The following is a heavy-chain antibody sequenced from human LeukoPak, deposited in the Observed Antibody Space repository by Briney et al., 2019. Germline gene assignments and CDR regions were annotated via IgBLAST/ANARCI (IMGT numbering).Heavy chain of an antibody. CDR3: AKSTGYSTTGRDFDS. J-gene: IGHJ4*02. CDR2: ISGGGATT. Sequence: GGSLRLSCAASGFTFSSYAMSWVRQAPGKGLEWVSDISGGGATTFYAASVKGRFTISRDNTKNTLYLQLGSLRAEDTAVYYCAKSTGYSTTGRDFDSWGRGTLVTVSS. CDR1: GFTFSSYA. D-gene: IGHD2/OR15-2a*01. V-gene: IGHV3-23*01.